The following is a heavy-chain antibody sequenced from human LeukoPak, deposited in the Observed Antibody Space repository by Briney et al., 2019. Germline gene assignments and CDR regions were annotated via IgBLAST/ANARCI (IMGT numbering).Heavy chain of an antibody. CDR2: LYTGGST. V-gene: IGHV3-53*01. J-gene: IGHJ4*02. Sequence: GGSLRLSCAASGFTFSICAMGWVRQAPGKGLEWVSVLYTGGSTYYADSVKGRFTISRDNSKNTLYLQMNSLRAEDTAVYYCARELQLWLGYDYWGQGTLVTVSS. CDR3: ARELQLWLGYDY. CDR1: GFTFSICA. D-gene: IGHD5-18*01.